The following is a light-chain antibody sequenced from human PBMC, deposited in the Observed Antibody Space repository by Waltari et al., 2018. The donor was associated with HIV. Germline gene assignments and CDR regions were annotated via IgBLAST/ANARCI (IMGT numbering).Light chain of an antibody. CDR1: QSINNN. J-gene: IGKJ2*01. Sequence: ELVMTQSPATLSVSPGERATIPCRASQSINNNFAWYQQTPGQAPRLLIYGASTRATGIPARFSGSGSATEFALTISSLQSGDFAVYFCQQYKNWPYTFGQGTKLEIK. V-gene: IGKV3-15*01. CDR3: QQYKNWPYT. CDR2: GAS.